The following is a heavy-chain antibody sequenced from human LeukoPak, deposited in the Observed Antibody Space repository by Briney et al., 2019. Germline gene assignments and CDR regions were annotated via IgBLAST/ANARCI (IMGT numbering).Heavy chain of an antibody. CDR2: TYYSGST. CDR3: ASTPSIYYDSSGYYSRAFDY. J-gene: IGHJ4*02. V-gene: IGHV4-59*08. CDR1: GGSISSYY. D-gene: IGHD3-22*01. Sequence: SETLSLTCTVSGGSISSYYWSWIRQPPGKGLEWIGYTYYSGSTNYNPSLKSRVTISVDTSKNQFSLKLSSVTAADTAVYYCASTPSIYYDSSGYYSRAFDYWGQGTLVTVSS.